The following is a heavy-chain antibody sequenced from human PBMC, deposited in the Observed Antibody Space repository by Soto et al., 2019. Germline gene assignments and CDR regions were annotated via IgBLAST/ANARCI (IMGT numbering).Heavy chain of an antibody. CDR2: IYYSGST. V-gene: IGHV4-59*01. CDR3: ENYGSESFPLCAP. J-gene: IGHJ5*02. D-gene: IGHD3-10*01. Sequence: PPGKGLEWIGYIYYSGSTNYNPSLKSRVTISVDTSKNQFSLKLSAVTAADTAVFYWENYGSESFPLCAPRGHGTAVPVSS.